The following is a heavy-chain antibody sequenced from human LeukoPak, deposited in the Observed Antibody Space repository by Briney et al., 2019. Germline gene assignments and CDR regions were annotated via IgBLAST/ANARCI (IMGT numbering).Heavy chain of an antibody. D-gene: IGHD6-13*01. CDR3: ARETYSSSRAGGY. CDR1: GGSISSSSYY. CDR2: IYYTGDT. V-gene: IGHV4-39*02. Sequence: PSETLSLTCTVSGGSISSSSYYWGWIRQPPGKGLEWIGTIYYTGDTYYNPSLKSRVTIFVDTSKNQFSLKLGSVTAADTAVYYCARETYSSSRAGGYWGQGTLVTVSS. J-gene: IGHJ4*02.